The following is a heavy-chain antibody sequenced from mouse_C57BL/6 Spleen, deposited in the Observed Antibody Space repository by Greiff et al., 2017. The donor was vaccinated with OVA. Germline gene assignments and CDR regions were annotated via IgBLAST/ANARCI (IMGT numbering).Heavy chain of an antibody. Sequence: QVQLQQSGPELVKPGASVTISCKASGYAFSSSWMNWVKQRPGKGLEWIGRIYPGDGDTNYNGKFKGKATLTADKSSSTAYMQLSSLTSEDSAVYFCAEELCYYGSSQGCDYWGQGTTLTVSS. CDR2: IYPGDGDT. V-gene: IGHV1-82*01. CDR1: GYAFSSSW. J-gene: IGHJ2*01. D-gene: IGHD1-1*01. CDR3: AEELCYYGSSQGCDY.